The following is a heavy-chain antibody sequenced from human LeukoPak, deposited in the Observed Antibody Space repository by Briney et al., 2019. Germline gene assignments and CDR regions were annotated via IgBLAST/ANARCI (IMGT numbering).Heavy chain of an antibody. CDR1: GYTFTSYG. D-gene: IGHD2-15*01. Sequence: ASVKVSCKASGYTFTSYGISWVRQAPGQGLEWIGWISAYNGNTNYAQKLQGRVTMTTDTSTSTAYMELRSLRSDDTAVYYCARGVRYCSGGSCYYFDYWGQGTLVTVSS. CDR3: ARGVRYCSGGSCYYFDY. V-gene: IGHV1-18*01. J-gene: IGHJ4*02. CDR2: ISAYNGNT.